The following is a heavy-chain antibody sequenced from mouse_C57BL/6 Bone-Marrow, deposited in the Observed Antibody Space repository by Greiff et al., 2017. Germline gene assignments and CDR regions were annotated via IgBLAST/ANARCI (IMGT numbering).Heavy chain of an antibody. CDR1: GFTFSSYG. D-gene: IGHD1-1*01. CDR3: ARQYYGSDYAMDY. CDR2: ISSGGSYT. J-gene: IGHJ4*01. Sequence: EVKLVESGGDLVKPGGSLKLSCAASGFTFSSYGMSWVRQTPDKRLEWVATISSGGSYTYYPDSVKGRFTISRDNAKNTLYLQMSSLKSEDTAMYYCARQYYGSDYAMDYWGQGTSVTVSS. V-gene: IGHV5-6*01.